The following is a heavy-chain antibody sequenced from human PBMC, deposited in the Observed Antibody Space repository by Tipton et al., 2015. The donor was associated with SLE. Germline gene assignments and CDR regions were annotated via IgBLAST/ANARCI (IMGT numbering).Heavy chain of an antibody. CDR3: ARDPWGYCSSTSCRDYYGMDV. Sequence: TLSLTCTVSGGSISSYYWSWIRQPAGKGLAWIGRIYTSGSTNYNPCLKSRVTMSVDTSKNQFSLKLSSVTAADTAVYYCARDPWGYCSSTSCRDYYGMDVWGQGTTVTVSS. D-gene: IGHD2-2*01. V-gene: IGHV4-4*07. CDR1: GGSISSYY. J-gene: IGHJ6*02. CDR2: IYTSGST.